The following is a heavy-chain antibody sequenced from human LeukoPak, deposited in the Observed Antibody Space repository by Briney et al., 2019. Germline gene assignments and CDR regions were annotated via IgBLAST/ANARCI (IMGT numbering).Heavy chain of an antibody. CDR1: GGSIGSDDYY. V-gene: IGHV4-30-4*01. J-gene: IGHJ5*02. CDR2: ISYSGST. Sequence: SETLSLTCTVSGGSIGSDDYYWSWIRQPPGKGLEWIGYISYSGSTYYNPSLKSRVSISVDTSKNQFSLKLSSVTAADTAVYCCARADDAEKGEWFDPWGQGTLVTVSS. D-gene: IGHD1-26*01. CDR3: ARADDAEKGEWFDP.